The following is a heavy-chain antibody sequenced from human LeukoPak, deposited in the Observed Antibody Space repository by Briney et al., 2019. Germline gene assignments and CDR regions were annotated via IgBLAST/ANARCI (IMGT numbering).Heavy chain of an antibody. CDR2: MNPKSGNT. CDR3: ARTVLRYFVWSPLIDY. V-gene: IGHV1-8*01. CDR1: GYTFTSYD. Sequence: ASVKVSCKASGYTFTSYDINWVRQATGQGLEWRGWMNPKSGNTGYAQKFQGRDTITRNTSISTAYMELSSLRSEDTAVYYCARTVLRYFVWSPLIDYWGQGTLVTVSS. D-gene: IGHD3-9*01. J-gene: IGHJ4*02.